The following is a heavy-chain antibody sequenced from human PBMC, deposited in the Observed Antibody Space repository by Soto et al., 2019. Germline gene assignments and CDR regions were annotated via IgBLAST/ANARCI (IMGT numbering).Heavy chain of an antibody. CDR3: ARSYGRLDY. D-gene: IGHD3-10*01. J-gene: IGHJ4*02. V-gene: IGHV4-59*01. CDR1: GGSISNYY. CDR2: IYHSGVT. Sequence: SETLSLTCTVSGGSISNYYWSWIRQPPGKGLEWIGYIYHSGVTNYNPSLKSRVTISVDTSKNQFSLNLSSVTAADTAVYYCARSYGRLDYWGQGTLVTVSS.